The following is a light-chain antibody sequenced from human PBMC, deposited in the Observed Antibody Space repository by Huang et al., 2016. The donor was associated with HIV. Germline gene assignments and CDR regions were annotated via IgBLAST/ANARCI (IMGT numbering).Light chain of an antibody. CDR2: AAS. CDR1: QSISSY. J-gene: IGKJ4*02. Sequence: DIQMTQPPSSLSASVGDRVTITCRASQSISSYLNWYQQKPGKVPKRLVYAASSLQSGVPSRFSGSGSVTEFTLTIRSLQPEDFATYYCQQSYSTPLTFGGGTKVAIK. CDR3: QQSYSTPLT. V-gene: IGKV1-39*01.